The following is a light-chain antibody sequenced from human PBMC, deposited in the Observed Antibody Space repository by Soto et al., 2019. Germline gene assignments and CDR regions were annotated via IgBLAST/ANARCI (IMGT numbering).Light chain of an antibody. Sequence: EIVMTQSPVTLSVSPGERATLSCKASQSIRMNLAWYQQKPGQAPRLLIYSASTRATGVPVRFSGSGSGTVFTLTISSLQSEDFAVYYCQEYNNWPRLTFGGGTKVEI. V-gene: IGKV3-15*01. CDR2: SAS. J-gene: IGKJ4*01. CDR3: QEYNNWPRLT. CDR1: QSIRMN.